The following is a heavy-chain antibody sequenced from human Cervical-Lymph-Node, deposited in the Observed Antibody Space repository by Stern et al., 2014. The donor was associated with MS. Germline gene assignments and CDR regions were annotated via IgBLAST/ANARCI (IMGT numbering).Heavy chain of an antibody. CDR3: AKALYRVRRGRDDSSGYYPSEYYYYNGMDV. CDR2: ISYDGSNK. D-gene: IGHD3-22*01. Sequence: VHLVESGGGAVQPGRSLRLSCAASGFTFSSYGMHWVRQAPGKGLEWVAVISYDGSNKYYADSVKGRLTISRDNSKNMLYLQMNSLRAEDTAVYYCAKALYRVRRGRDDSSGYYPSEYYYYNGMDVWGQGTTVTVSS. J-gene: IGHJ6*02. CDR1: GFTFSSYG. V-gene: IGHV3-30*18.